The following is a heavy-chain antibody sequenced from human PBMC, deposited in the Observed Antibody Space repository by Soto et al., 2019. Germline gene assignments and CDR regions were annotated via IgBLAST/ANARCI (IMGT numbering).Heavy chain of an antibody. CDR2: IYYSGST. D-gene: IGHD3-10*01. CDR3: ARDRVLLWFGRSYYGMDV. V-gene: IGHV4-30-4*01. J-gene: IGHJ6*02. Sequence: SETLSLTCTVSGGSISSGDYYWSWIRQPPGKGLEWIGYIYYSGSTYYNTSLKSRVTISVDTSKNQFSLKLSSVTAADTAVYYCARDRVLLWFGRSYYGMDVWGQGTTVTVSS. CDR1: GGSISSGDYY.